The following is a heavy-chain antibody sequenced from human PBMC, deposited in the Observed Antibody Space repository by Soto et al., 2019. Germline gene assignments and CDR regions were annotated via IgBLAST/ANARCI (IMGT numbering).Heavy chain of an antibody. D-gene: IGHD2-21*02. CDR3: ARRDFDPMTGDYYFAS. CDR2: IYDSGSA. Sequence: SETLSLTCTVSGGSINSNYWSWIRQPPGKGLEWLGYIYDSGSAKYNPSLKSRVSISVDMSKNQFFLNMRSVTAADTAVYFCARRDFDPMTGDYYFASWGQGTLVTVSS. V-gene: IGHV4-59*01. J-gene: IGHJ4*02. CDR1: GGSINSNY.